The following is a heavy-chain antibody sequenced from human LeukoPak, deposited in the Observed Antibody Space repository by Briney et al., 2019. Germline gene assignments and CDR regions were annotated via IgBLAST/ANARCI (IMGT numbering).Heavy chain of an antibody. D-gene: IGHD6-19*01. Sequence: PSETLSLTCTVSGGSISSYYWSWIRQPAGKGLEWIGRIYTSGSTNYNPSLKSRVTMSVDTSKNQFSLKLSSVTAADTAVYYCARDGAVAGESEYFQHWGQGTLVTVSS. CDR3: ARDGAVAGESEYFQH. CDR2: IYTSGST. CDR1: GGSISSYY. V-gene: IGHV4-4*07. J-gene: IGHJ1*01.